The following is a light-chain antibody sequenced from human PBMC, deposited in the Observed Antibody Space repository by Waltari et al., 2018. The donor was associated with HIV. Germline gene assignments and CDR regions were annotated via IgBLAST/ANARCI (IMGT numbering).Light chain of an antibody. V-gene: IGKV2-28*01. Sequence: ILMTQSTLSLSVTAGESRSISCSSRQSLLHSGGDKYVDWYLQRPGQSPQLLISLVSNRAYGVPARFTGSGSGTNFTLQITRVEAEHVGVYYCMQALQTPHTFGQGTKLEIK. CDR1: QSLLHSGGDKY. CDR2: LVS. J-gene: IGKJ2*01. CDR3: MQALQTPHT.